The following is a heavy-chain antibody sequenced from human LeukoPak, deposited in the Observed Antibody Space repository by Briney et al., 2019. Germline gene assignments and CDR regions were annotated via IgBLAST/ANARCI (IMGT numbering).Heavy chain of an antibody. D-gene: IGHD3-10*01. CDR1: GFTFSRSA. Sequence: GSLLLSCAASGFTFSRSAMTWVRQAPGKGLEWVSGIADNGATYYADSVKGRFIISRDNSKNTLYLQMNSLRAEDTAVYYCALNPDYYGSGSFDYWGQGTLVTVSS. CDR3: ALNPDYYGSGSFDY. J-gene: IGHJ4*02. V-gene: IGHV3-23*01. CDR2: IADNGAT.